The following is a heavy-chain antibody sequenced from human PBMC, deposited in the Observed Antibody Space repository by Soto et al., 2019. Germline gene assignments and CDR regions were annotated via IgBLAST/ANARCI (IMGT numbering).Heavy chain of an antibody. D-gene: IGHD2-8*02. CDR2: IYSSGST. CDR1: GGSSRSHY. CDR3: AKDNCTGGICYATFDP. Sequence: SVTLCHPSSVSGGSSRSHYCSWIRQHPGKGLEWIGYIYSSGSTNYNPSLKSRVTMSVDTSKKQLSLKLNSVTAADTAVYYCAKDNCTGGICYATFDPWGRGTLVTVSP. V-gene: IGHV4-59*11. J-gene: IGHJ5*02.